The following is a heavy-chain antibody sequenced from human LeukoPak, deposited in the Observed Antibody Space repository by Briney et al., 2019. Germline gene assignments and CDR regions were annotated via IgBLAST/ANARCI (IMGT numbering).Heavy chain of an antibody. D-gene: IGHD1-26*01. CDR1: GFTFSSYE. CDR2: ISYDGSNK. CDR3: ARGWELLDY. V-gene: IGHV3-30-3*01. Sequence: GGSLRLSCAASGFTFSSYEMNWVRQAPGKGLEWVAVISYDGSNKYYADSVKGRFTISRDNSKNTLYLQMNSLRAEDTAVYYCARGWELLDYWGQGTLVTVSS. J-gene: IGHJ4*02.